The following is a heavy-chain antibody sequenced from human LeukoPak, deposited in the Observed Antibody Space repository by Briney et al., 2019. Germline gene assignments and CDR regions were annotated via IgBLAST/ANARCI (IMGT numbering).Heavy chain of an antibody. Sequence: SETLSLTCTVSGYSISSGYYWGWIRQPPGKGLEWTGSIDHSGSTYYNPSLKSRITISVDTSKNQFSLKLSSVTAADTAVYYCARVTGYDWESSYDYWAREPWSPSPQ. D-gene: IGHD5-12*01. CDR1: GYSISSGYY. J-gene: IGHJ4*02. V-gene: IGHV4-38-2*02. CDR3: ARVTGYDWESSYDY. CDR2: IDHSGST.